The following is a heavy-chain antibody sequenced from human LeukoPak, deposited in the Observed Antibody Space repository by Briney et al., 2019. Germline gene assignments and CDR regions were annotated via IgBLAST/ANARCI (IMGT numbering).Heavy chain of an antibody. J-gene: IGHJ3*02. CDR1: GYTFTGYY. CDR2: INPNSGGT. Sequence: ASVKVSCKASGYTFTGYYMHWVRQAPGQGLEWMGWINPNSGGTNYAQKFQGRVTMTRDTSISTAYMELSRLRSDDTAVYYCAKTARVSLWFGELLDGAFDIWGQGTMVTVSS. CDR3: AKTARVSLWFGELLDGAFDI. D-gene: IGHD3-10*01. V-gene: IGHV1-2*02.